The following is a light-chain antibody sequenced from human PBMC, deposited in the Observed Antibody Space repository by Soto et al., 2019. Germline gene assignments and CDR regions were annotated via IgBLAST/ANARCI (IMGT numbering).Light chain of an antibody. CDR2: DAS. V-gene: IGKV3-11*01. CDR3: QQRSYWPGT. J-gene: IGKJ2*01. Sequence: EIVLTQSPATLSLSPGERATFPSRASQSVSTFLAWYQQKPGQDPRLIIHDASTRATGITARFSGSGYGTDFTLTISSLEPEDFAAYYCQQRSYWPGTFGQGTKLEIK. CDR1: QSVSTF.